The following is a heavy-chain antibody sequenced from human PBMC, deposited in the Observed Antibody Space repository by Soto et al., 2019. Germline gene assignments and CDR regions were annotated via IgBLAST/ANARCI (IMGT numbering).Heavy chain of an antibody. V-gene: IGHV1-18*04. CDR3: ARARMYGGAHHDY. CDR2: ITPYNGNA. CDR1: GYTFSNFG. J-gene: IGHJ4*02. Sequence: QVQLVQSGAEVENPGASVKVSCKASGYTFSNFGINWVRQAPGQGLEWLGWITPYNGNANYAQKHQDRLTITTDTPTNTAYWQRRSRRSDDTAVYFWARARMYGGAHHDYWGQGTLVTVSS. D-gene: IGHD1-26*01.